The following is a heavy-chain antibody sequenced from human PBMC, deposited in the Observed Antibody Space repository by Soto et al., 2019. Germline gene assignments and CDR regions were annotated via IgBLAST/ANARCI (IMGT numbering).Heavy chain of an antibody. Sequence: GASLKVSCKASGYTFYSHSISWVRQAPGQGLEWMGRINGDYGNTQYAQKFRGRVTMTTDTSTTTVYMELTNLRSDDTAVYYCARCIKGDSYYGMDVWGQGTTVTVSS. CDR1: GYTFYSHS. V-gene: IGHV1-18*01. CDR2: INGDYGNT. D-gene: IGHD1-26*01. J-gene: IGHJ6*02. CDR3: ARCIKGDSYYGMDV.